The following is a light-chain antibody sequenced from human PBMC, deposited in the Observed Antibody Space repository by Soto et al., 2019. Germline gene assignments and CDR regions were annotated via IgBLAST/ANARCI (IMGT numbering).Light chain of an antibody. CDR2: EVS. CDR1: SSDVGGYNY. Sequence: QSALTQPASVSGSPGQSITISCTGTSSDVGGYNYVSWYQQHPGKAPKLMIYEVSNRPSGVSNRFSGSKSGNTASLTIAGLPDEDEADYYCSSYTSSSTLVFGAGTKLTVL. J-gene: IGLJ1*01. CDR3: SSYTSSSTLV. V-gene: IGLV2-14*01.